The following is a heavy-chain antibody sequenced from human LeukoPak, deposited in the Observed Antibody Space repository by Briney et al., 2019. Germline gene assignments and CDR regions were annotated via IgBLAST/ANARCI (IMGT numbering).Heavy chain of an antibody. J-gene: IGHJ4*02. CDR1: GFTFSDYY. Sequence: PGGSLRLSCAASGFTFSDYYMSWIRQPPGKGLEWIGSIYYSGSTYYNPSLKSRVTISVDTSKNQFSLKLSSVTAADTAVYYCARGVVPAAMDYWGQGTLVTVSS. V-gene: IGHV4-38-2*01. CDR2: IYYSGST. D-gene: IGHD2-2*01. CDR3: ARGVVPAAMDY.